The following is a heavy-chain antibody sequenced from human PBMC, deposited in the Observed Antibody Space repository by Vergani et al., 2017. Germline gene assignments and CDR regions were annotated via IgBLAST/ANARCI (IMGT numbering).Heavy chain of an antibody. CDR1: GFSFPGYA. Sequence: EVQLLESGGGLVQPGGSLRLSCEASGFSFPGYAMSWVRQAPGKGLEWVSAISGSGGSTYYADSVKGRFTISRDNSKNTLYLQMNSLRAEDTAVYYCAKDPSSPTVTSDYYYYYGMDVWGQGTTVTVSS. D-gene: IGHD4-11*01. J-gene: IGHJ6*02. CDR2: ISGSGGST. V-gene: IGHV3-23*01. CDR3: AKDPSSPTVTSDYYYYYGMDV.